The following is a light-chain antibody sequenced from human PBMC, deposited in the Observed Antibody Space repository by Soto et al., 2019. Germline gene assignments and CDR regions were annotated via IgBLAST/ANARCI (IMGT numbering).Light chain of an antibody. J-gene: IGKJ2*01. V-gene: IGKV1-39*01. Sequence: DIQMTQYPSSLSASVGDRVTITCRASQGISTYLIWYQQRQGKAPKLLMYAASNLVSGVPSRFSGSGSGTEFTLTISRLQPEDFATYSCQPSYRPPYTFRQGNKLETK. CDR2: AAS. CDR1: QGISTY. CDR3: QPSYRPPYT.